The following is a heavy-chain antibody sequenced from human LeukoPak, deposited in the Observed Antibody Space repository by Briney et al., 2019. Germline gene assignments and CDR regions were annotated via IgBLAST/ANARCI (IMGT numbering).Heavy chain of an antibody. V-gene: IGHV4-34*01. Sequence: SETLSLTCAVYGGSFSGYYWSWIRQPPGKGLEWIGEINHSGSTNYNPSLKSRVTISVDTSKNQFSLKLSSVTAADTAVYYCASPSSDSSGYYYYFDYWGQGTLSPSPQ. D-gene: IGHD3-22*01. CDR2: INHSGST. J-gene: IGHJ4*02. CDR1: GGSFSGYY. CDR3: ASPSSDSSGYYYYFDY.